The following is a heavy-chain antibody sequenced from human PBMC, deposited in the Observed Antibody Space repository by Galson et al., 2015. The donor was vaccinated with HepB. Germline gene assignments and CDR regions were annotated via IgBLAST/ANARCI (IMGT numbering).Heavy chain of an antibody. Sequence: SLRLSCAASGFTFSSYSMNWVRQAPGKGLEWVSSISSSSSYIYYADSVKGRFTISRDNAKNSLYLQMNSLRAEDTAVYYCARDQGYSYGYSNPIVVVVAATYYYYGMDVWGQGTTVTVSS. D-gene: IGHD2-15*01. V-gene: IGHV3-21*01. CDR1: GFTFSSYS. CDR2: ISSSSSYI. CDR3: ARDQGYSYGYSNPIVVVVAATYYYYGMDV. J-gene: IGHJ6*02.